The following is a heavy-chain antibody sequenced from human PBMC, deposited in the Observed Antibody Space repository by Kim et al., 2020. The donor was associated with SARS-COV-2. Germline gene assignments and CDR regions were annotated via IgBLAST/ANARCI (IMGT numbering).Heavy chain of an antibody. Sequence: NYSPSLTRRVTISVDTSKNQFSLKLTSVTAADTAVYYCARGIPATAIPDFWGQGTLVTVSS. J-gene: IGHJ4*02. D-gene: IGHD2-21*02. CDR3: ARGIPATAIPDF. V-gene: IGHV4-59*09.